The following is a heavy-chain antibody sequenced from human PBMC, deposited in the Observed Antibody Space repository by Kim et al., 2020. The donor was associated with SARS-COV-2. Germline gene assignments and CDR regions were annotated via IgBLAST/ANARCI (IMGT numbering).Heavy chain of an antibody. Sequence: SETLSLTCTVSGGSIISGTNTWGWIRQPPVMGRESIATCHYTGNTYDKQALQSRLTITMDTSKSQVSLKLTSVTAADTAVYYCARLPTGHPNWFDRWGQGTLVTVSS. CDR3: ARLPTGHPNWFDR. CDR2: CHYTGNT. V-gene: IGHV4-39*01. J-gene: IGHJ5*02. CDR1: GGSIISGTNT. D-gene: IGHD1-1*01.